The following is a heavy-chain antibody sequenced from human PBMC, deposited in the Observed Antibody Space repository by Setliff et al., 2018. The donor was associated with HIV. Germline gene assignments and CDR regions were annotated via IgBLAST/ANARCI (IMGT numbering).Heavy chain of an antibody. D-gene: IGHD4-17*01. CDR1: GDSISDSSYY. J-gene: IGHJ3*02. V-gene: IGHV4-39*01. CDR3: ARQPLSRRRGTTVTTVGAFDM. CDR2: IYYSGST. Sequence: SETLSLTCTVSGDSISDSSYYWGWIRQPPGKGLEWIGSIYYSGSTYCKPSLKSRVSISVDTSKSQFSMKLISVTAADTAVYYCARQPLSRRRGTTVTTVGAFDMWGQGTKVTVSS.